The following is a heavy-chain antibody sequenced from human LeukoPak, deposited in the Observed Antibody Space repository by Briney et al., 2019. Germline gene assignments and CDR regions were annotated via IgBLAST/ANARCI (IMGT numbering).Heavy chain of an antibody. CDR3: ARRGYCSSTSCYTSGSSSWVDY. J-gene: IGHJ4*02. CDR2: IYPGDFDT. V-gene: IGHV5-51*01. Sequence: GESLQISFKGSGYSFTSYWIGWVRQMPGKGLEWMGIIYPGDFDTRYSPSFQGQVTIPADKSVSTAYLQWSSLKASDTAMYYCARRGYCSSTSCYTSGSSSWVDYWGQGTLVTVSS. D-gene: IGHD2-2*02. CDR1: GYSFTSYW.